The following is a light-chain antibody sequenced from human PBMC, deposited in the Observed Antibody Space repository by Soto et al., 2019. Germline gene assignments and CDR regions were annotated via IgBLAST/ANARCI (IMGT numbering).Light chain of an antibody. CDR3: KQYNSRPTGVFT. Sequence: EIVMTQSPATLSVSPGERATLSCRASQSVSSNLAWYQQRPGQAPRLLIYGASTRATGIPARFSGSGSGTDFTLTISSLLCEDVAISYSKQYNSRPTGVFTFGPRTKVYIK. V-gene: IGKV3-15*01. CDR1: QSVSSN. CDR2: GAS. J-gene: IGKJ3*01.